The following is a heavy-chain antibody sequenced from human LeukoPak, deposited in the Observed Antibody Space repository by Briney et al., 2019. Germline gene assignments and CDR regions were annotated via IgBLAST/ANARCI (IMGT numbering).Heavy chain of an antibody. CDR1: GFTFTSSA. CDR2: IVVGSGNT. CDR3: ARGALRFLEWLLKFDP. J-gene: IGHJ5*02. V-gene: IGHV1-58*01. Sequence: SVKVSCKASGFTFTSSAVQWVRQARGQRLEWIGWIVVGSGNTGYAQKFQGRVTMTRNTSISTAYMELSSLRSEDTAVYYCARGALRFLEWLLKFDPWGQGTLVTVSS. D-gene: IGHD3-3*01.